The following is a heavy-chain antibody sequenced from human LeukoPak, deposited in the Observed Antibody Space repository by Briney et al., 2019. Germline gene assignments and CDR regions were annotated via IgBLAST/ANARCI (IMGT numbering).Heavy chain of an antibody. CDR3: AKENYGDSTGGRFQH. Sequence: GGSLRLSCAASGFTFSSYAMSCVRQTPEKRLEWVSVISGSGGSTYYADSVKGRFTISRVNSKKTLYLQMNSLRAEDTAVYYCAKENYGDSTGGRFQHWGQGTLVTVSS. CDR1: GFTFSSYA. CDR2: ISGSGGST. D-gene: IGHD4-17*01. V-gene: IGHV3-23*01. J-gene: IGHJ1*01.